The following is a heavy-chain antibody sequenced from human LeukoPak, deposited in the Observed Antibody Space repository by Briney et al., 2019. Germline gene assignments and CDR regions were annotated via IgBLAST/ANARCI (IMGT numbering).Heavy chain of an antibody. D-gene: IGHD3-22*01. V-gene: IGHV3-7*04. Sequence: GGSLRLSCAASGFTFSSYWMSWVRQAPGKGLEWVANIKQDGSKKYYVDSVKGRFTISRDNAKNSLYLQMNSLRAEDTAVYYCARDSSGYYYPDAFDIWGQGTLVTVSS. CDR1: GFTFSSYW. CDR3: ARDSSGYYYPDAFDI. J-gene: IGHJ3*02. CDR2: IKQDGSKK.